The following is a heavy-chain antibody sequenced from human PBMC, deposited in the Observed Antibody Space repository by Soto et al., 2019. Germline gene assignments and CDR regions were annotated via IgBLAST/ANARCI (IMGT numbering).Heavy chain of an antibody. V-gene: IGHV4-34*01. CDR1: GGSFSGYY. D-gene: IGHD5-12*01. J-gene: IGHJ4*02. Sequence: SETLSLTCAVYGGSFSGYYWSWIRQPPGKGLEWIGEINHSGSTKYNPSLKSRVTISVDTSKNQFSLKLSSVTAADTAVYYCAGTYDEWREIDRNFDYWGQGTLVTVSS. CDR2: INHSGST. CDR3: AGTYDEWREIDRNFDY.